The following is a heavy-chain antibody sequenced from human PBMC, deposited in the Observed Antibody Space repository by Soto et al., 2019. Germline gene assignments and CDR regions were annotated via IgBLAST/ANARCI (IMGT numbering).Heavy chain of an antibody. D-gene: IGHD6-6*01. CDR3: ARYPYGSSSSPHFDY. Sequence: QVQLVQSGAEVKKPGASVKVSCKASGYTFTSYYMHWVRQAPGQGLEWMGIINPSGGSTSYAQKFQGRVTMTRDTATSTVYMELSSLRSEDTAVHYCARYPYGSSSSPHFDYWGQGTLVTVSS. CDR2: INPSGGST. V-gene: IGHV1-46*01. CDR1: GYTFTSYY. J-gene: IGHJ4*02.